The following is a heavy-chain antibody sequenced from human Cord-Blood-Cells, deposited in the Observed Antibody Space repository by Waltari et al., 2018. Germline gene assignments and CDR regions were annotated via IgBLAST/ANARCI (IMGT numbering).Heavy chain of an antibody. D-gene: IGHD6-13*01. J-gene: IGHJ5*02. CDR1: GFSLSTSGVG. Sequence: QITLKDSGPTSAKPTQTLMLTCTFSGFSLSTSGVGVGWCCQPPGKALAWLALIYWNDDKRYSPSLKSRLTITKDTSKNQVVLTMTNMDPVDTATYYCAREARIAAHFPSNWFDPWGQGTLVTVSS. V-gene: IGHV2-5*01. CDR3: AREARIAAHFPSNWFDP. CDR2: IYWNDDK.